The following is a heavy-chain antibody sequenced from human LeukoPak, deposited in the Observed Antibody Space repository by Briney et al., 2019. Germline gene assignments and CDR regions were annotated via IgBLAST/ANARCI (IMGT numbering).Heavy chain of an antibody. J-gene: IGHJ4*02. D-gene: IGHD3-22*01. V-gene: IGHV3-23*01. Sequence: PGGSLRLSCAASGFTFSSYAMSWVRQAPGKGLEWVSPISGSGSSTYYADSVKGRFTISRDNSKNTLYLQMNSLRAEDTAVYYCASYYYDSSGTIFDYWGQGTLVTVSS. CDR1: GFTFSSYA. CDR3: ASYYYDSSGTIFDY. CDR2: ISGSGSST.